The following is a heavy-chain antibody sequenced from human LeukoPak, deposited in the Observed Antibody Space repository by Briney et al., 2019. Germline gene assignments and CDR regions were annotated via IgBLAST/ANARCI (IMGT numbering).Heavy chain of an antibody. CDR2: IWNDRSNK. CDR3: ARDRGESYFDY. V-gene: IGHV3-33*01. D-gene: IGHD3-10*01. Sequence: GGTLRLSSAAFGFTFSNYGMHRVPQAPGLGLVCVAIIWNDRSNKYYADSVKGSFSISRNNSKNTLYLQINSLRDEDTAFYYWARDRGESYFDYWGQGTLVTVSS. J-gene: IGHJ4*03. CDR1: GFTFSNYG.